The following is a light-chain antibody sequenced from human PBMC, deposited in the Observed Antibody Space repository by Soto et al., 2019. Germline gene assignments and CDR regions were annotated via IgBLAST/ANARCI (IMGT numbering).Light chain of an antibody. Sequence: QSVLTQPASVSGSPGQSITISCTGTSSDVGGYNYVSWYQQHPGKAPKLMIYDVSNRPSGVSNHFSGSKSGNTASLTISGRQAEDEADYYCSSYTSSSTLVVFGGGTKVTVL. V-gene: IGLV2-14*01. CDR3: SSYTSSSTLVV. CDR1: SSDVGGYNY. CDR2: DVS. J-gene: IGLJ2*01.